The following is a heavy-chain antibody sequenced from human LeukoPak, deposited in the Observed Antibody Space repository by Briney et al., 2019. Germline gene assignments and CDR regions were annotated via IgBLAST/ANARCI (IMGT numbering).Heavy chain of an antibody. D-gene: IGHD3-3*01. V-gene: IGHV4-31*03. J-gene: IGHJ3*02. CDR3: AGQSRLRFLEWLNSKGAAFDI. CDR1: GGSISSGGYY. CDR2: IYYSGST. Sequence: PSETLSLTCTVSGGSISSGGYYWSWIRQHPGQGLEWIGYIYYSGSTYYNPSLRSRVTISVDTSKNQFSLKLSSVTAADTAVYYCAGQSRLRFLEWLNSKGAAFDIWGQGTMVTVSS.